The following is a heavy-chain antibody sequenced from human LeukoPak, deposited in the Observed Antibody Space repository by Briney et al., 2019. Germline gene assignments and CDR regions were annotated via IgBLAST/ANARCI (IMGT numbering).Heavy chain of an antibody. J-gene: IGHJ4*02. CDR1: SYSIRSGYY. V-gene: IGHV4-38-2*02. Sequence: SETLSLTCTVSSYSIRSGYYWGWIRQPPGKGLEWIGSIYHSGSTYDNPSLKSRVTISVDTSKNQFSLKLSSVTAADTAVYYCARGIFGVVIGTYYLDYWGQGTLVTVSS. CDR2: IYHSGST. D-gene: IGHD3-3*01. CDR3: ARGIFGVVIGTYYLDY.